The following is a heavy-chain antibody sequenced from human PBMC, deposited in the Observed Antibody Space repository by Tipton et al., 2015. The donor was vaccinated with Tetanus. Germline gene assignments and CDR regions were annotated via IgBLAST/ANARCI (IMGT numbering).Heavy chain of an antibody. J-gene: IGHJ5*02. V-gene: IGHV1-18*01. CDR1: GYTFTHYG. D-gene: IGHD3-10*01. CDR2: ISPFNENV. CDR3: GRGRGLGPLEYFEH. Sequence: QLVQSGAEVKKPGASVKVSCKASGYTFTHYGVNWVRQAPGQGLEWMGWISPFNENVYYAEKFQRGPAMTTDGSTATIYMDLRSLSSDDTAEYYCGRGRGLGPLEYFEHWGQGTRVTVSS.